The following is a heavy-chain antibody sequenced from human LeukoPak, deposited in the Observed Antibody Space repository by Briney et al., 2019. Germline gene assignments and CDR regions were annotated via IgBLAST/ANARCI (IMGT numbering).Heavy chain of an antibody. Sequence: PSETLSLTCAVYGGSFSSGGYYWSWIRQHPGKGLEWIGYIYYSGSTYYNPSLKSRVTISVDTSKNQFSLKLSSVTAADTAVYYCASATYFIRLGELSLSSFDYWGQGTLVTVSS. J-gene: IGHJ4*02. CDR1: GGSFSSGGYY. V-gene: IGHV4-31*11. CDR3: ASATYFIRLGELSLSSFDY. CDR2: IYYSGST. D-gene: IGHD3-16*02.